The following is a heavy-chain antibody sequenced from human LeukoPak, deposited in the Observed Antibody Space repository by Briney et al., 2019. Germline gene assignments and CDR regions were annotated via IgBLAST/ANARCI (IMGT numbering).Heavy chain of an antibody. CDR3: ARKRLRYCSSTSCPSGGYGMDV. CDR2: ISVYNGNT. J-gene: IGHJ6*02. CDR1: GYTFTSYG. Sequence: ASVKVSCKASGYTFTSYGISWVRQAPGQGLEWMGWISVYNGNTNYAQKLQGRVTMTTDTSTSTAYMELSSLRSEDTAVYYCARKRLRYCSSTSCPSGGYGMDVWGQGTTVTVSS. D-gene: IGHD2-2*01. V-gene: IGHV1-18*01.